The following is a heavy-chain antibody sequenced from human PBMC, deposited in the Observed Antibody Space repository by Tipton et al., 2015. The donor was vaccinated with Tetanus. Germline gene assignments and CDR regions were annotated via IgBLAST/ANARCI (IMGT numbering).Heavy chain of an antibody. V-gene: IGHV3-11*01. Sequence: SLRLSCAASGLTFSDYQMTWIRQAPGKGLQCISYISSGGGTIFYADSVEGRFTISRDDAENSLYLQMNSLRAEDTAVYYCARDIRHVGATLYFDYWGQGTLVTVSS. CDR3: ARDIRHVGATLYFDY. D-gene: IGHD1-26*01. J-gene: IGHJ4*02. CDR1: GLTFSDYQ. CDR2: ISSGGGTI.